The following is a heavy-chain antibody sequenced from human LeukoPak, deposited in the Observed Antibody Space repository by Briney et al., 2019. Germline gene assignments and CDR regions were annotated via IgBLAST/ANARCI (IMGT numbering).Heavy chain of an antibody. J-gene: IGHJ3*02. Sequence: SGTLSLTCAVSGGSISSSNWWSWVRQSPGKGLEWIGEIYHSGSTNYNPSLKSRVTISVDKSKNQFSLKLSSVTAADTAVYYCARVHRDYYDSSGYFSIWGQGTMVTVSS. CDR1: GGSISSSNW. V-gene: IGHV4-4*02. CDR3: ARVHRDYYDSSGYFSI. D-gene: IGHD3-22*01. CDR2: IYHSGST.